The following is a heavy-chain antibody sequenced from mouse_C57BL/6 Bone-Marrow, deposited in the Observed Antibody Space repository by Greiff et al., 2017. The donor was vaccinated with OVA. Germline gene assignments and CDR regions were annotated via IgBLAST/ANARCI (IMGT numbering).Heavy chain of an antibody. D-gene: IGHD1-1*01. J-gene: IGHJ2*01. V-gene: IGHV1-64*01. CDR2: IHPNSGST. Sequence: QVQLQQPGAELVKPGASVKLSCKASGYTFTSYWMHWVKQRPGQGLEWIGMIHPNSGSTNYNEKFKSKATLTADKSSSTAYMQLSSLTSEDSAVYYCARRGDYDGSSYVDYWGQGTTRTVSS. CDR3: ARRGDYDGSSYVDY. CDR1: GYTFTSYW.